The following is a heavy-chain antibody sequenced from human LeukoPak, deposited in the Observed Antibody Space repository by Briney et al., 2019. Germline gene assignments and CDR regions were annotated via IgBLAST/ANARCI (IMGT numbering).Heavy chain of an antibody. CDR1: GYIFTSYF. V-gene: IGHV1-46*01. J-gene: IGHJ4*02. D-gene: IGHD6-19*01. Sequence: ASVKVSCKASGYIFTSYFMHWVRQAPGQGLEWMGLINPSGGSTRYAQKFQGRVTMTRDMSTSTVYMELSSLRSEDSAMYYCARVGSVAAVGDYWGQGTLVTVSS. CDR3: ARVGSVAAVGDY. CDR2: INPSGGST.